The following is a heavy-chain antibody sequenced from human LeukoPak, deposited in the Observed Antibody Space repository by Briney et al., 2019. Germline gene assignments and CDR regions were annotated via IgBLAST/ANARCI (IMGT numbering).Heavy chain of an antibody. V-gene: IGHV1-8*01. J-gene: IGHJ5*02. CDR2: MNPNSGNT. CDR1: GYTFTSYD. Sequence: ASVKVSCKASGYTFTSYDINWVRQATGQGLEWMGWMNPNSGNTGYAQKFQGRVTMTRNTSISTAYMELSSLRSEDTAVYYCARAPRDVVLVAAIENWFDPWGQGTLVTVSS. D-gene: IGHD2-15*01. CDR3: ARAPRDVVLVAAIENWFDP.